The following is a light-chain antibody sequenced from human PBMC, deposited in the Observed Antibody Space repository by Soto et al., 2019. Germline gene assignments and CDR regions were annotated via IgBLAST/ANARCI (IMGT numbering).Light chain of an antibody. CDR1: NSDIGANT. CDR2: GNT. V-gene: IGLV1-40*01. CDR3: QSYDRSLRGYV. Sequence: QSVLTQPPSVSGTPGQRVTISCSGGNSDIGANTVYWFQQLPGTAPRLLIYGNTIRPSGVPDRFSGSQSGTSASLAITGLQAEDEADYYCQSYDRSLRGYVFGTGTKLTVL. J-gene: IGLJ1*01.